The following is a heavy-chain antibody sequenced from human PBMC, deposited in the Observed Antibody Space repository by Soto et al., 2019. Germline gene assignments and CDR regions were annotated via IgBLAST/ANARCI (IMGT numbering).Heavy chain of an antibody. J-gene: IGHJ4*02. CDR3: VRGYSGSYNFDY. V-gene: IGHV1-18*04. CDR1: GYTFTSYG. Sequence: SVKVSCKALGYTFTSYGIAWVRQAPGQGLEWMGWISTYSDDIKYAQTLQGRVTMTTDTSTRTASMELRSLTSDDTAVYYCVRGYSGSYNFDYWGQGSLVTVSS. D-gene: IGHD1-26*01. CDR2: ISTYSDDI.